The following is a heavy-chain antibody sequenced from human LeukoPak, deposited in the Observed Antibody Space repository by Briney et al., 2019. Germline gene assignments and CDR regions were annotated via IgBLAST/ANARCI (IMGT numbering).Heavy chain of an antibody. CDR1: GGSISSYY. J-gene: IGHJ3*02. V-gene: IGHV4-59*01. CDR2: IHYSGGT. D-gene: IGHD3-22*01. CDR3: ARVVSYSYYDSSADPGALDI. Sequence: SETLSLTCSVSGGSISSYYWSWIRQPPGTGLEWIGNIHYSGGTNYNPSLKSRVTISVDTSKNQFSLKLSSVTAADTAVYYCARVVSYSYYDSSADPGALDIWGQGTMVTVSS.